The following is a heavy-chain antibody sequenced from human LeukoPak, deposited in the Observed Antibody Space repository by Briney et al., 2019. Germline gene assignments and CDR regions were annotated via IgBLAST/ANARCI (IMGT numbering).Heavy chain of an antibody. D-gene: IGHD4-17*01. CDR2: IYYSGST. V-gene: IGHV4-59*08. CDR1: GGSIGSYY. Sequence: SETLSLTCTVSGGSIGSYYWSWIRQPPGKGLEWIGYIYYSGSTYYNPSLKSRVTISVDTSKNQFSLRLSSVTAADTAVYYCARGGATTVTDRWYNWFDPWGQGTLVTVSS. J-gene: IGHJ5*02. CDR3: ARGGATTVTDRWYNWFDP.